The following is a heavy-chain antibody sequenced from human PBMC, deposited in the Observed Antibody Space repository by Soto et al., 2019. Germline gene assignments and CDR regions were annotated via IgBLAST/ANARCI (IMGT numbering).Heavy chain of an antibody. D-gene: IGHD2-15*01. Sequence: LSLTCIVSGGSVYSNGHYWGWIRQPPGKGLEWIGSIDNNGVTNYNSSLKSRVTISRDTSKNQFSLRLTSVTAADTAVYYCGKILVGATGHTDADSWGPGTLVTVSS. CDR1: GGSVYSNGHY. CDR3: GKILVGATGHTDADS. J-gene: IGHJ4*02. V-gene: IGHV4-39*01. CDR2: IDNNGVT.